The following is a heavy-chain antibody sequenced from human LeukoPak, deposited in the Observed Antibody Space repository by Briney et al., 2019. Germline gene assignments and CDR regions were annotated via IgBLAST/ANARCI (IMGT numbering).Heavy chain of an antibody. CDR1: GFTFSDSW. V-gene: IGHV3-7*01. Sequence: GGSLRLSCAASGFTFSDSWMNWVRQAPGKGLQWVANINRDGSETYYVDSVKGRFTISRDNAKNSLYLQMNSLRAEDTAVYYCARDRSITMVRRSGDQG. J-gene: IGHJ1*01. D-gene: IGHD3-10*01. CDR2: INRDGSET. CDR3: ARDRSITMVRRS.